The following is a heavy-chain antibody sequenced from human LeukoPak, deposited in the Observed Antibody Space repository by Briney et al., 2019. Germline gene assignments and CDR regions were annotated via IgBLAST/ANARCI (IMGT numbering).Heavy chain of an antibody. CDR1: GYTFTSYA. J-gene: IGHJ6*02. D-gene: IGHD1-26*01. Sequence: ASVKVSCTASGYTFTSYAMNWVRQAPGRGLEWMGWINTNTGNPTYAQGFTGRFVFSLDTSVSTAYLQISSLKAEDTAVYYCASPLQKRGSYQDYYGMDVWGQGTTVTVSS. V-gene: IGHV7-4-1*02. CDR2: INTNTGNP. CDR3: ASPLQKRGSYQDYYGMDV.